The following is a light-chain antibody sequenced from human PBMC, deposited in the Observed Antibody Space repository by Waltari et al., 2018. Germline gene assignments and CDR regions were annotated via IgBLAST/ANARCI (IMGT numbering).Light chain of an antibody. J-gene: IGKJ4*01. V-gene: IGKV4-1*01. Sequence: DIVMTQSPDSLAVSLGERATINCKSSQSILYSSNNNNYLAWYQQKTGQPPKLLIYWASTRESGVPDRFSGSGSGTDFTLTISSLQAEDVAVYYCQQYYSSPLTFGGGTKVEI. CDR2: WAS. CDR1: QSILYSSNNNNY. CDR3: QQYYSSPLT.